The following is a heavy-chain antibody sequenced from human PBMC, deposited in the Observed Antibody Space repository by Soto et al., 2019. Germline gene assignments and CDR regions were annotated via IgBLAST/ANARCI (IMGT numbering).Heavy chain of an antibody. V-gene: IGHV1-58*02. CDR1: GFTFTSSA. J-gene: IGHJ6*02. D-gene: IGHD3-3*01. CDR2: IVVGSGNT. Sequence: SVKVSCKASGFTFTSSAMQWVRQARGQRLEWIGWIVVGSGNTNYAQQFMERVTITRDRSTSTAYMELSSLSSQETAVYYCARLGFNYDFLSGYYNVHHYYGIDVWGQGTTVTVSS. CDR3: ARLGFNYDFLSGYYNVHHYYGIDV.